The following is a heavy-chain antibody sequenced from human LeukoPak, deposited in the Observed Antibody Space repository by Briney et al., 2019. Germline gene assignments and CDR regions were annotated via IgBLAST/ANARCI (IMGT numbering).Heavy chain of an antibody. D-gene: IGHD4-17*01. Sequence: PSETLSLTCTVSGGSISSYYWSWIRQLPGKGLEWIGYIHYSGSTNYNPSLKSRVTISIDTSKTHFSLKLSSVTAADTAVYFCARHNYGDYDDAFDIWGQGTMVAVSS. CDR1: GGSISSYY. CDR2: IHYSGST. V-gene: IGHV4-59*08. CDR3: ARHNYGDYDDAFDI. J-gene: IGHJ3*02.